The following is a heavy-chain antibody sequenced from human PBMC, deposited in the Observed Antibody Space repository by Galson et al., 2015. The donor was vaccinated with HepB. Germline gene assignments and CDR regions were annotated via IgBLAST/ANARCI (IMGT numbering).Heavy chain of an antibody. J-gene: IGHJ4*02. V-gene: IGHV3-20*04. CDR2: IVGKGGST. CDR3: ARDHVGSGYYYFDY. Sequence: SLRLSCAASGFTFDAYGMSWVRQAPGKGLEWVSGIVGKGGSTGYADSVKGRFVISRDNAKNSLYLQMDSLRAEDTALYFCARDHVGSGYYYFDYWGQGTLVTVSS. D-gene: IGHD3-3*01. CDR1: GFTFDAYG.